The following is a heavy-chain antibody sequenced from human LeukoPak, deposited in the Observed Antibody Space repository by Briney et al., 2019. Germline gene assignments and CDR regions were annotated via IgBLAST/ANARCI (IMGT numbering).Heavy chain of an antibody. V-gene: IGHV3-7*01. Sequence: GGSLRLSCAASGFTFSSYAMSWVRQTPGKGLEWVAIIANDGSDKHYVDSVKGRFTISRDNAKNSLYLQMNSLRVEDTAVYYCVRDKIIGSSLFDYWGQGTLVTVSS. D-gene: IGHD3-10*01. CDR2: IANDGSDK. CDR3: VRDKIIGSSLFDY. CDR1: GFTFSSYA. J-gene: IGHJ4*02.